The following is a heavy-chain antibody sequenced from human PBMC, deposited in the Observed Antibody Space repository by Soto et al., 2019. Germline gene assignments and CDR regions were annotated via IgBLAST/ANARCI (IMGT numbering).Heavy chain of an antibody. CDR2: IYYRGNT. CDR3: ARFPSRAHYFAMAV. Sequence: QVQLQESGPGQVTPSQTLSLTCTVSGGSINSGGYYWTWIRQHPERGLECIGYIYYRGNTYYNPTLKSRLIISLDTPKNQFSLNLNSVTAADTAVYYCARFPSRAHYFAMAVWGQGTAVTVSS. CDR1: GGSINSGGYY. J-gene: IGHJ6*02. D-gene: IGHD2-2*01. V-gene: IGHV4-31*03.